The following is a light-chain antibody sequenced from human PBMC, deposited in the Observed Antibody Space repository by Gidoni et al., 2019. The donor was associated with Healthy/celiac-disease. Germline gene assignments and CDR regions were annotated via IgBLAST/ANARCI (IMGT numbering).Light chain of an antibody. Sequence: EIVLTQSPATLSLSPGERATLSCRAIPSFSRYLACDQQKPGQAPRLLSYDASNRATGIPARFSGSGSGTDFTLTISSLEPEDFAVYYCQQRSNWPITFXXXTRLEIK. CDR2: DAS. CDR3: QQRSNWPIT. V-gene: IGKV3-11*01. CDR1: PSFSRY. J-gene: IGKJ5*01.